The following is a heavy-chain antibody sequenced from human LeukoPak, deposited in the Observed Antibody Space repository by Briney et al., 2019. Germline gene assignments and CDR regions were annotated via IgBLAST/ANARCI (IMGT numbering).Heavy chain of an antibody. Sequence: SGTLSLTCTVSGGSMRSYYWSWIRQPPGKGLGWIGYIYYSGSTTNNPSLRGRVTISVDTSKNQLSLKLSSVTAADTAVYYCARGNYYLGMDVWGQGTTVTVSS. CDR1: GGSMRSYY. V-gene: IGHV4-59*01. CDR3: ARGNYYLGMDV. J-gene: IGHJ6*02. CDR2: IYYSGST.